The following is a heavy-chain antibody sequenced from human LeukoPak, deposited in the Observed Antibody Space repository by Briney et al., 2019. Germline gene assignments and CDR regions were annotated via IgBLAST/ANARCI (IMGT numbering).Heavy chain of an antibody. CDR3: ASIPPYGDYVFVP. J-gene: IGHJ5*02. Sequence: SETLSLTCTVSGGSISSSSYYWGWIRQPPGKGLEWIGSISYSGSTYYNPSLKSRVTISVDTSKNQFSLKLSSVTAADTAVYYCASIPPYGDYVFVPWGQGTLVTVSS. CDR2: ISYSGST. V-gene: IGHV4-39*01. CDR1: GGSISSSSYY. D-gene: IGHD4-17*01.